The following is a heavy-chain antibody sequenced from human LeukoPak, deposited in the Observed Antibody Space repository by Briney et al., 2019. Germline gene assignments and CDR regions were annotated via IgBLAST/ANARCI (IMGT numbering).Heavy chain of an antibody. CDR2: ISDNDGST. D-gene: IGHD5-12*01. Sequence: GGSLRLSCAASGFTFSSYGMSWVRQAPGKGLEWVSGISDNDGSTYYADSVKGRFTISRDNGKNSLYLQMNSLRAEDTAVYYCARQYSGYEPLDSWGQGALVTVSS. V-gene: IGHV3-23*01. CDR1: GFTFSSYG. CDR3: ARQYSGYEPLDS. J-gene: IGHJ4*02.